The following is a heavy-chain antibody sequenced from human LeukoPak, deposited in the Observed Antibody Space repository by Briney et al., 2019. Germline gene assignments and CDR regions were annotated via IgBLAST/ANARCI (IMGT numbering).Heavy chain of an antibody. CDR2: VYYSGTT. CDR1: GGSISSDY. J-gene: IGHJ4*02. CDR3: ARQGDYYDSSGYYFFDY. V-gene: IGHV4-59*08. Sequence: PSETLSLTCTVSGGSISSDYWSWIRQPPGKGLEWIGYVYYSGTTNYSPSLKSRVTISVDTSKNQFSLKLSSVTAADTAAYYCARQGDYYDSSGYYFFDYWGQGTLVTVSS. D-gene: IGHD3-22*01.